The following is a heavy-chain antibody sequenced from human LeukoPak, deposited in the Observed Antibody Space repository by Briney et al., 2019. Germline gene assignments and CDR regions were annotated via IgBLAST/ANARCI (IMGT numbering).Heavy chain of an antibody. J-gene: IGHJ3*02. CDR3: ARPGYYYDSSGYDAFDI. Sequence: GESLKTSCKGSGYSFTSYWIGWVRQMPGKGLEWMGIIYPGDSDTRYSPSFQGQVTISADQSISTAYLQWSSLKASDTAMYYCARPGYYYDSSGYDAFDIWGQGTMVTVSS. V-gene: IGHV5-51*01. D-gene: IGHD3-22*01. CDR2: IYPGDSDT. CDR1: GYSFTSYW.